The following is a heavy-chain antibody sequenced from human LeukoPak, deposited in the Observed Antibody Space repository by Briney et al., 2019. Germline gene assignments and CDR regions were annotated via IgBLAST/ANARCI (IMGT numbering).Heavy chain of an antibody. CDR2: ISGSGSST. Sequence: GGSLRLYCAASGFTFSSYAMSWVRQAPGKGPEWVSAISGSGSSTYYADSVKGRFTISRDSSKNALYLQMNSLRAEDTAVYYCAKVGMTTVATGPKYFDYWGQGTLVTVSS. CDR3: AKVGMTTVATGPKYFDY. D-gene: IGHD4-17*01. J-gene: IGHJ4*02. V-gene: IGHV3-23*01. CDR1: GFTFSSYA.